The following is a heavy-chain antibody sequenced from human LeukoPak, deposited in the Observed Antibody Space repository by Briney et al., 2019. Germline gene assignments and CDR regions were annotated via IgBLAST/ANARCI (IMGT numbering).Heavy chain of an antibody. J-gene: IGHJ4*02. Sequence: GASVTVSCKASGYTFTRYDIHWVRQATGQGLEWMGWMNANSGDTGYAQNFQGRVTMTRNTSISTAYMELSSLRSEDTAIYYCARGGTYLPLGYWGQGALVTVSS. CDR1: GYTFTRYD. CDR3: ARGGTYLPLGY. V-gene: IGHV1-8*01. D-gene: IGHD3-10*01. CDR2: MNANSGDT.